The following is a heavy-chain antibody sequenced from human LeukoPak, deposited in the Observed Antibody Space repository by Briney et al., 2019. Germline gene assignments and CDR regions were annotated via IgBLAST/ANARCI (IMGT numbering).Heavy chain of an antibody. V-gene: IGHV4-59*08. CDR2: MYYRGIT. CDR3: ARLAMIIGGDAFDL. CDR1: GDSIDDSY. Sequence: SETLSLTCSVSGDSIDDSYCSWIRQPPGKGLEWIGYMYYRGITNYNPSLKSRVTISIDTSKNDFSLSLSSVTAADTAVYYCARLAMIIGGDAFDLWGQGTLVTVS. J-gene: IGHJ3*01. D-gene: IGHD3-22*01.